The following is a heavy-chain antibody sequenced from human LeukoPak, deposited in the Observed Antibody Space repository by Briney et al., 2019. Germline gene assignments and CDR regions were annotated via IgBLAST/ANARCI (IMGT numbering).Heavy chain of an antibody. Sequence: SGILSLTCAVSGGSISSSNWWSWVRQPPGKGLEWIGEIYHSGSTNYNPSLKSRVTISVDKSKNQFSLKLSSVTAADTAVYYCARAPRIAAAGTRFDYWGQGTLVTVSS. D-gene: IGHD6-13*01. CDR2: IYHSGST. J-gene: IGHJ4*02. CDR1: GGSISSSNW. V-gene: IGHV4-4*02. CDR3: ARAPRIAAAGTRFDY.